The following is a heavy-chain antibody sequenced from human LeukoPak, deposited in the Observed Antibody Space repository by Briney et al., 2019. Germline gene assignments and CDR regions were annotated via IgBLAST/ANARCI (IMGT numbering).Heavy chain of an antibody. J-gene: IGHJ3*02. CDR2: ISYDGSNQ. Sequence: GGSLRLSCAASGFTFSSYGMHWVRQAPGKVLEWVAVISYDGSNQYYADSVKGRFTISRDNSKNTLYLQMNSLRAEDTAVYYCAKDKGGGYGNDGFDIWGRGTMVTVSS. V-gene: IGHV3-30*18. CDR3: AKDKGGGYGNDGFDI. D-gene: IGHD3-16*01. CDR1: GFTFSSYG.